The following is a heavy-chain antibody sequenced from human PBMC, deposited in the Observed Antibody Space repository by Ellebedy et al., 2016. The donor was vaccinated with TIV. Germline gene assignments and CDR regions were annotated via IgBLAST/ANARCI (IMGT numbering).Heavy chain of an antibody. V-gene: IGHV3-21*01. CDR3: ARFKTTELSTSFYFDY. Sequence: GESLKISSAASQFTFSAYSMNWVRQAAGKGLEWVSSITSSSSYIYYADSVKGRFTISRDNAKNSLFLEMTSLRGEDTAVYYCARFKTTELSTSFYFDYWGQGTLVTVSS. J-gene: IGHJ4*02. CDR2: ITSSSSYI. CDR1: QFTFSAYS. D-gene: IGHD4-17*01.